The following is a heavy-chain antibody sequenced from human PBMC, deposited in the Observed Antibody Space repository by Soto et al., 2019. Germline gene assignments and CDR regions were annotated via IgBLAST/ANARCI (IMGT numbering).Heavy chain of an antibody. CDR1: GFTFSSYG. CDR3: AREGYYDILTGYYTAYYFDY. V-gene: IGHV3-30*03. Sequence: GGSLRLSCAASGFTFSSYGMHWVRQAPGKGLEWVAVISYDGSNKYYADSVKGRFTISRDNSKNTLYLQMNSLRAEDTAVYYCAREGYYDILTGYYTAYYFDYWGQGTLVTVSS. D-gene: IGHD3-9*01. J-gene: IGHJ4*02. CDR2: ISYDGSNK.